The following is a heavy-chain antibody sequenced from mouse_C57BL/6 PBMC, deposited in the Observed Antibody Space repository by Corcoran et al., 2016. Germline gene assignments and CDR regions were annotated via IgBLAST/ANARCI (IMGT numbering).Heavy chain of an antibody. J-gene: IGHJ2*01. V-gene: IGHV1-75*01. CDR2: IFPGSGST. CDR1: GYTFTDYY. D-gene: IGHD1-1*01. CDR3: ARQGSYCSIYNFDY. Sequence: QVQLQQSGPELVKPGASVMISCKASGYTFTDYYINWVKQRPGQGLEWIGWIFPGSGSTYYNEKFKGKATLTVDKSSSTAYMLLSSLTSEDSAVYFCARQGSYCSIYNFDYWGQGTTLTVSS.